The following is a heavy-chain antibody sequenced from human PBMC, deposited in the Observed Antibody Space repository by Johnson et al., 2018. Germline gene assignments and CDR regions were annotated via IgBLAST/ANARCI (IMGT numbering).Heavy chain of an antibody. CDR3: ARIPHKGTGRSGYYHYGLDV. J-gene: IGHJ6*02. D-gene: IGHD2-15*01. CDR1: GGSFSNYY. Sequence: QVQLQQWGAGLLKXSETLALTCGIFGGSFSNYYWTWIRQPPGKGLEWIGEVNHSGATNNNPSLDSRVTISVDGSKNQFSLQLTTMTAADTAIYYCARIPHKGTGRSGYYHYGLDVWGQGTTVTVSS. CDR2: VNHSGAT. V-gene: IGHV4-34*01.